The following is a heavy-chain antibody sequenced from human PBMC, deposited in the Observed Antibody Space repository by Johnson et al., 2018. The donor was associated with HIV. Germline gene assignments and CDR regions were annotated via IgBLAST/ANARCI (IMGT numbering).Heavy chain of an antibody. CDR2: IKQDGSEK. Sequence: VLLVESGGGLVQPGGSLRLSCAASGFTFSSYWMSWVRQAPGKGLEWVANIKQDGSEKYYVDSVKGRFTISRDNAKNSLYLQMNSLRAEDTAVYYCARVSNPQYCSSTSCSGWDGAFDIWGQGTMVTVSS. CDR3: ARVSNPQYCSSTSCSGWDGAFDI. CDR1: GFTFSSYW. D-gene: IGHD2-2*01. J-gene: IGHJ3*02. V-gene: IGHV3-7*05.